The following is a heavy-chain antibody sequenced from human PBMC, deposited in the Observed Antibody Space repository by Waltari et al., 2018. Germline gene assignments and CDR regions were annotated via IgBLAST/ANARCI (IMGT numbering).Heavy chain of an antibody. Sequence: QVQLVQSGAEVKKPGASVKVSCKASGYPFTSYGISWVRQAPGQGLEWMGWISAYNGNTNYAQKLQGRVTMTTDTSTSTAYMELRSLRSDDTAVYYCARDRLYELWFGEAFDYWGQGTLVTVSS. D-gene: IGHD3-10*01. J-gene: IGHJ4*02. V-gene: IGHV1-18*01. CDR3: ARDRLYELWFGEAFDY. CDR1: GYPFTSYG. CDR2: ISAYNGNT.